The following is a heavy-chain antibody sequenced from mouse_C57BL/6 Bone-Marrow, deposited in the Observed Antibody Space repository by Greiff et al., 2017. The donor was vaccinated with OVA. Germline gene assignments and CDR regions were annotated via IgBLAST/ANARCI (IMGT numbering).Heavy chain of an antibody. CDR3: ARPRDYDGDWFAY. V-gene: IGHV1-47*01. CDR2: FHPYNDDT. Sequence: QVQLQQSGAELVKPGASVTLSCKASGYTFTTYPIEWMKQNHGNSLEWIGNFHPYNDDTKYNEKFKGKATLTVEKSSSTVYLELSRLTSDDSAVYYCARPRDYDGDWFAYGGQGTLVTVSA. D-gene: IGHD2-4*01. CDR1: GYTFTTYP. J-gene: IGHJ3*01.